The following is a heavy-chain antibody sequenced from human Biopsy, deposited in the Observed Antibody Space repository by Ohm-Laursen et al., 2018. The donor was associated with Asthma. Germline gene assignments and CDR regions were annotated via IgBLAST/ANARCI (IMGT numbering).Heavy chain of an antibody. J-gene: IGHJ3*02. CDR3: ARTYFDFLTGQVHDAFAM. CDR2: INAANGNT. Sequence: ASVKVSCKASGYTFINYAIHWVRQAPGHSLEWMGWINAANGNTEYSQKFQGRLTISRDTSASTAYMDLSSLRSEDTAVYYCARTYFDFLTGQVHDAFAMWGQGTMVTVSS. V-gene: IGHV1-3*01. CDR1: GYTFINYA. D-gene: IGHD3-9*01.